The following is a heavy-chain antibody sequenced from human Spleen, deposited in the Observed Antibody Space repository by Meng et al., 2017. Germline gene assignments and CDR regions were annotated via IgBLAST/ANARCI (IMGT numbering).Heavy chain of an antibody. D-gene: IGHD3-10*01. V-gene: IGHV1-2*06. CDR3: ARVSGINLRYFDL. CDR2: IDPKSGDA. CDR1: GYNFPDYW. Sequence: QGQRVQSGAEVKKPGASVKVSCKPSGYNFPDYWLHWVRRAPGQGLEWMGRIDPKSGDAHYAQRFQGRVTMTGDTSISTAYMELSGLRSDDTAVYYCARVSGINLRYFDLWGRGTLVTVSS. J-gene: IGHJ2*01.